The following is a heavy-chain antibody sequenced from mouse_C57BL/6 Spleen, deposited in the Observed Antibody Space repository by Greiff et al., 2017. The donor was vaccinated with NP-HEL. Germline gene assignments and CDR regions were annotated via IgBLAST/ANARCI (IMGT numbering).Heavy chain of an antibody. CDR2: IYPGDGDT. V-gene: IGHV1-82*01. D-gene: IGHD2-4*01. CDR1: GYAFSSSW. CDR3: ARGRDYDGGYAMDY. Sequence: VQLQQSGPELVKPGASVKISCKASGYAFSSSWMNWVKQRPGKGLEWIGRIYPGDGDTNYNGKFKGKATLTADKSSSTAYMQLSSLTSEDSAVYFCARGRDYDGGYAMDYWGQGTSVTVSS. J-gene: IGHJ4*01.